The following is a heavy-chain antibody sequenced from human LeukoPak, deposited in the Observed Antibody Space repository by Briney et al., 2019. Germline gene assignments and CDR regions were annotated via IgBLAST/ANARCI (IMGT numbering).Heavy chain of an antibody. CDR2: INQGGSA. Sequence: SETLSLTCAVSGVSFSDYYWSWIRQSPERGLEWIGEINQGGSANYNPSLKSRVTISVDTSKNQFSLKLNSVTAADTAVYYCARSNYYGSGSYYRRYYYYYYMDVWGKGTTVTISS. CDR1: GVSFSDYY. V-gene: IGHV4-34*01. D-gene: IGHD3-10*01. CDR3: ARSNYYGSGSYYRRYYYYYYMDV. J-gene: IGHJ6*03.